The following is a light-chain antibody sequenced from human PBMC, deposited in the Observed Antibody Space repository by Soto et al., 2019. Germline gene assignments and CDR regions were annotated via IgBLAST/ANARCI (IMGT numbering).Light chain of an antibody. CDR3: QQHGSSPFT. V-gene: IGKV3-20*01. CDR1: QSVTSSY. CDR2: GAS. J-gene: IGKJ3*01. Sequence: EVVLTQSPGTLSLSPGERATLSCRASQSVTSSYLAWYQQKPGQAPRLLIYGASTRATGIPDRFSASRSGTDFTLTISRLEPEDFAVYYCQQHGSSPFTFGPGTKVDIK.